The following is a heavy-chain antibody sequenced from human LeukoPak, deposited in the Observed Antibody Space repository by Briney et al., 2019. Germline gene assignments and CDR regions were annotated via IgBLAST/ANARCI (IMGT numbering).Heavy chain of an antibody. CDR3: ATNVNFYDSSGYSYYFDY. V-gene: IGHV3-21*06. CDR2: LSPSRTVNSYI. Sequence: GGSLRLSCAASGFSFSSYRMNWVRQAPGKGLEWVSSLSPSRTVNSYIYYADSWEGRFTISRDNAKNSLYLQMDSLRVEDTAVYYCATNVNFYDSSGYSYYFDYWGQGALVTVSS. D-gene: IGHD3-22*01. J-gene: IGHJ4*02. CDR1: GFSFSSYR.